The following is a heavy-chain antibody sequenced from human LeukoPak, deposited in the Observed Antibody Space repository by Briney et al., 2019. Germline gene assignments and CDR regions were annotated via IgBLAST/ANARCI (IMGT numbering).Heavy chain of an antibody. J-gene: IGHJ4*02. CDR1: GFTFSSYS. D-gene: IGHD3-22*01. CDR2: ISSSSSYI. V-gene: IGHV3-21*01. CDR3: ATYYYDSDGNYAYFEY. Sequence: PGGSLRLSCAASGFTFSSYSMNWVRQAPGKGLEWVSSISSSSSYIYYADSVKGRFTISRDNAKNSLYLQMNSLRAEDTAVYYCATYYYDSDGNYAYFEYWGQETLVTVSS.